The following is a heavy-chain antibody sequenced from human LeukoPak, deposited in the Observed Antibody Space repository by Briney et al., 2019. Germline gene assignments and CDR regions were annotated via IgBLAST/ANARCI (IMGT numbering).Heavy chain of an antibody. V-gene: IGHV3-48*01. Sequence: GGSLRLSCAASGFTFSSYSMNWVRQAPGKGLEWISCITSSSGNIFYADSVKGRFTISRDNAKNSLFLQMNSLRAEDTAVYYCAREDSRLGYRWIDYWGQGTLVTVSS. CDR1: GFTFSSYS. CDR3: AREDSRLGYRWIDY. CDR2: ITSSSGNI. J-gene: IGHJ4*02. D-gene: IGHD5-12*01.